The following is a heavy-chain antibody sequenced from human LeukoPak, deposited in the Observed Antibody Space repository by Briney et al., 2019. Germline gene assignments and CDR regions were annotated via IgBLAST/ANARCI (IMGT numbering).Heavy chain of an antibody. CDR1: GGSFSGYH. Sequence: PSETLSLTCAVYGGSFSGYHWSWIRQPPGKGLEWIGEITHGEAANYNPSLKSRITISMDTSKDQFSLKLSSVTAADTAVYYCARGQFGTSWYKNWGQGTLVTVSS. V-gene: IGHV4-34*01. CDR3: ARGQFGTSWYKN. J-gene: IGHJ4*02. D-gene: IGHD2-2*01. CDR2: ITHGEAA.